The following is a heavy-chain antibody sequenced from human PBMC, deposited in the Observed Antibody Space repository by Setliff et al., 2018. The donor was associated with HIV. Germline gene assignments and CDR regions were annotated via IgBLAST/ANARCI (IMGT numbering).Heavy chain of an antibody. Sequence: GGSLRLSCTASGFSFSLYAMSWVRQAPGGGLEWVSTIPSSVSRTIFYADSVKGGFTISRDNAKNSLYLQMNSLRAEDTAVYYCASDRHDILTGSTGWYFDLWGRGTLVTVSS. CDR3: ASDRHDILTGSTGWYFDL. CDR2: IPSSVSRTI. J-gene: IGHJ2*01. CDR1: GFSFSLYA. D-gene: IGHD3-9*01. V-gene: IGHV3-48*01.